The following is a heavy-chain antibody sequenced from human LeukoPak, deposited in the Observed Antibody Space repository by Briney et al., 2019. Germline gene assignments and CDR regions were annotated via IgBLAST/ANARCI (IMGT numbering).Heavy chain of an antibody. CDR2: IKQDGSQR. V-gene: IGHV3-7*01. D-gene: IGHD6-6*01. CDR3: ARRGGSSSRRSPIDY. CDR1: GFTFSDYW. Sequence: GSLRLSCTASGFTFSDYWMTWVRQAPGKGPEWVANIKQDGSQRYYVDSVRGRFTISRGNAKNSLFLQMNGLRAEDTAVYYCARRGGSSSRRSPIDYWGQGTLVTVSS. J-gene: IGHJ4*02.